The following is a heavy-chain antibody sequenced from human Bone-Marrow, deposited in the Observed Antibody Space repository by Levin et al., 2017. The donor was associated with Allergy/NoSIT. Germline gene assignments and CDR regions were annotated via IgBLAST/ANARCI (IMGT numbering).Heavy chain of an antibody. Sequence: AGGSLRLSCAASGFSFSFYTMNWVRQAPGKGLEWVSSISSSDTYNAGSVKGRFTISRDNAKNSLYLQMNSLRVEDTAVYYCARQFASSVYDYKYNGMDVWGQGTTVTVSS. V-gene: IGHV3-21*01. CDR3: ARQFASSVYDYKYNGMDV. CDR1: GFSFSFYT. D-gene: IGHD6-6*01. CDR2: ISSSDTY. J-gene: IGHJ6*02.